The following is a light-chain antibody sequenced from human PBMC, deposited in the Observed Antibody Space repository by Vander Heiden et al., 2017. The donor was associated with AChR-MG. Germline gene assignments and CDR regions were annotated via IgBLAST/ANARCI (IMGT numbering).Light chain of an antibody. V-gene: IGKV4-1*01. CDR1: ESVLYSSNNKNY. Sequence: DIVMTQSPDSLAVSLGERATINCKSSESVLYSSNNKNYLAWYQQKPGQPPKLLIYWASTRESGVPDRFSGSGSGTDFTLTISGLQAEDVAVYYCQQDDSTPLTFGGRTKVEIK. CDR2: WAS. J-gene: IGKJ4*01. CDR3: QQDDSTPLT.